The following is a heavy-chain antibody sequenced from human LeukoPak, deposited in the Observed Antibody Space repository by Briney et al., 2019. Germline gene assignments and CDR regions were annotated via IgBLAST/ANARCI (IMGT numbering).Heavy chain of an antibody. CDR3: ARDSQQLVLFDY. Sequence: SETLSLTCTVSGGSISSRNYYWGWIRQPPGKGLEWIGSIYYSGSTYYNPSLKSRVTISVDTSKNQFSLKLSSVTAADTAVYYCARDSQQLVLFDYWGQGTLVTVSS. CDR2: IYYSGST. J-gene: IGHJ4*02. D-gene: IGHD6-13*01. V-gene: IGHV4-39*07. CDR1: GGSISSRNYY.